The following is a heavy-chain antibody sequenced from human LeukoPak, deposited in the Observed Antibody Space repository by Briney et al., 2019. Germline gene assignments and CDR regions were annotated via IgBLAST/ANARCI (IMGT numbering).Heavy chain of an antibody. CDR1: GFTFSSHS. J-gene: IGHJ4*02. CDR3: ARAAVVTPAIDY. CDR2: ISSSSSYI. Sequence: PGGSLRLSCAASGFTFSSHSMNWVRQAPGKGLEWVSSISSSSSYIYYADSVKGRFTISRDNAKNSLYLQMNSLRAEDTAVYYCARAAVVTPAIDYWGQGTLVTVSS. D-gene: IGHD4-23*01. V-gene: IGHV3-21*01.